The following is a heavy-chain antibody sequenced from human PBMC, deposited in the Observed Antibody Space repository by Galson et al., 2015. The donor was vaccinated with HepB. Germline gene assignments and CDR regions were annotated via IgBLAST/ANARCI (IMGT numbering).Heavy chain of an antibody. J-gene: IGHJ6*02. CDR1: GFTFSNAW. D-gene: IGHD2-2*01. Sequence: SLRLSCAASGFTFSNAWMSWVRQAPGKGLEWVGRIKSKTDGGTTDYAAPVKGRFTISRDDSKNTLYLQMNNLKTEDTAVYYCTTEGQYQLNYGMDVWGQGTTVTVSS. CDR3: TTEGQYQLNYGMDV. V-gene: IGHV3-15*01. CDR2: IKSKTDGGTT.